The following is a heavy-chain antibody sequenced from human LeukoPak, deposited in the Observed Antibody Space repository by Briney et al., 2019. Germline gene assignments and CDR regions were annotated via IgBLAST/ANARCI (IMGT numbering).Heavy chain of an antibody. CDR2: IYYSGST. J-gene: IGHJ6*04. D-gene: IGHD3-22*01. Sequence: SETLSLTCTVSGGSISSSSYYWGCIRQPQGQGLEWIGYIYYSGSTNYNPSLKRRVTISVDTSKNQFSLKLSSVTAADTAVYYCARHASYYYDSSGYPRMDVWGKGTTVTVSS. V-gene: IGHV4-61*05. CDR3: ARHASYYYDSSGYPRMDV. CDR1: GGSISSSSYY.